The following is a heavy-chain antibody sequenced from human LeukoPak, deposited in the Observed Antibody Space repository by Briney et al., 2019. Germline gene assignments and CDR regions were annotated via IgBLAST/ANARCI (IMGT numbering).Heavy chain of an antibody. Sequence: GGSLRLSCAASGITFSNAWMSWVRQAPGKGLEWVGRIKAKIDGGTTDYAAPVKGRFTISRDDSKNTLYLQMNSLKTEDTALYYCTTILSGTTGYWGQGTLVTVSS. J-gene: IGHJ4*02. D-gene: IGHD1-7*01. CDR1: GITFSNAW. CDR2: IKAKIDGGTT. CDR3: TTILSGTTGY. V-gene: IGHV3-15*01.